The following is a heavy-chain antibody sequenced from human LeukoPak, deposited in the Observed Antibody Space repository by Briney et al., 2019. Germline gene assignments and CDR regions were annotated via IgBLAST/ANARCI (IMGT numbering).Heavy chain of an antibody. CDR1: GLTFSNYA. CDR2: ISTDGVST. Sequence: GGSLRLSCSASGLTFSNYAMHWVRQAPGEGLEYVAVISTDGVSTCYADSVKGRFTISRDNSKNTLYLQMSSLRAEDTSVYYCVKSVAIAAGTRYPLDYWGQGTLVTVSS. CDR3: VKSVAIAAGTRYPLDY. J-gene: IGHJ4*02. V-gene: IGHV3-64D*09. D-gene: IGHD6-13*01.